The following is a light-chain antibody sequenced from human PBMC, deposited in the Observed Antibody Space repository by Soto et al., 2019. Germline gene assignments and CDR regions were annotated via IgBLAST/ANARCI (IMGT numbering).Light chain of an antibody. Sequence: DIVMTQSPDSLAVSLGERATINCKSSQSVLYSSNNKHYLAWYQQKPGQPPKLPIYWASTRESGVPDRFSGSRSGTDFTLTISSLQAEDVAVYYCQQYYSTPRIFGQGTKLEIK. CDR3: QQYYSTPRI. CDR2: WAS. J-gene: IGKJ2*02. CDR1: QSVLYSSNNKHY. V-gene: IGKV4-1*01.